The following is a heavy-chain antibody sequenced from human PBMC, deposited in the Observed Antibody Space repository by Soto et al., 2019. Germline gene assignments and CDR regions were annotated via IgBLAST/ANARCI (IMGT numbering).Heavy chain of an antibody. CDR3: ARDPWAADY. J-gene: IGHJ4*02. CDR1: GFTFSTKY. Sequence: EVQLVESGGGLVQPGGSLRLSCAASGFTFSTKYMSWVRQAPGKGLEWVSVIYSVGSTFYEDSVRGRFTIARDNSKNTVNLKMNSLRAEDTAVYYCARDPWAADYWGQGTLVTVSS. D-gene: IGHD3-16*01. CDR2: IYSVGST. V-gene: IGHV3-66*01.